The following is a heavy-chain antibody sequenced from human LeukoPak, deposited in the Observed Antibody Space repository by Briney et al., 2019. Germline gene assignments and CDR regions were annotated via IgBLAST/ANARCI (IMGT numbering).Heavy chain of an antibody. D-gene: IGHD2-15*01. V-gene: IGHV4-34*01. CDR2: INHSGST. Sequence: SETLSLTCAVYGGSFSGYYWSWIRQPPGKGLEWIGEINHSGSTNYNPSLKSRVTISVDTSKNQFSLKLSSVTAADTAVYYCARALRYCSGGSCYYYYYYYYGMDVWGQGTTVTVSS. CDR3: ARALRYCSGGSCYYYYYYYYGMDV. J-gene: IGHJ6*02. CDR1: GGSFSGYY.